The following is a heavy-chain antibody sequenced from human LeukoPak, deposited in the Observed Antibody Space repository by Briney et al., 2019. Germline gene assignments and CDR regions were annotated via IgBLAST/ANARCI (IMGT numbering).Heavy chain of an antibody. CDR2: ISSSIIYI. D-gene: IGHD3-16*01. V-gene: IGHV3-21*01. J-gene: IGHJ5*02. Sequence: KGLEWVSSISSSIIYIYYADSVKGRFTISRDNSKDMVYLQMNSLKVEDTATYYCGKEGGAWGQGTKVTVSS. CDR3: GKEGGA.